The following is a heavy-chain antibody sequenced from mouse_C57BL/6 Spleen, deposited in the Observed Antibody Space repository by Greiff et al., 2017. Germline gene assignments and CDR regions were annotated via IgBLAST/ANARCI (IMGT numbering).Heavy chain of an antibody. CDR3: ARDDGNYGDYLDY. J-gene: IGHJ2*01. CDR2: ISYDGSN. V-gene: IGHV3-6*01. D-gene: IGHD2-1*01. Sequence: EVKLMESGPGLVKPSQSLSLTCSVTGYSITSGYYWNWIRQFPGNKLEWMGYISYDGSNNYNPSLKNRISITRDTSKNQFFLKLNSVTTEDTATYYCARDDGNYGDYLDYWGQGTTLTVSS. CDR1: GYSITSGYY.